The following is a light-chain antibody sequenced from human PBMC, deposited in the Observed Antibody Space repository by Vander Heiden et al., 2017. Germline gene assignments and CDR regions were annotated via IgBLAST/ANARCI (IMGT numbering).Light chain of an antibody. J-gene: IGLJ1*01. CDR3: RSYDSSLSGSGV. CDR1: SSNIGAGYD. CDR2: GNR. V-gene: IGLV1-40*01. Sequence: QSVLTQPPSVSGAPGQRVAISCTGSSSNIGAGYDVHWYQHLPGTAPKLLIYGNRNRPSGVPDRFSGSKSGTSASLAITGLQAEDEADYYCRSYDSSLSGSGVFGTGTKVTVL.